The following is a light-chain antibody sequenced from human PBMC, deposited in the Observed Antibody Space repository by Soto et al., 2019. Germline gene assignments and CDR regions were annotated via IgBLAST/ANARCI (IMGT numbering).Light chain of an antibody. J-gene: IGLJ3*02. CDR2: EVS. CDR3: SAYAGNNALGV. Sequence: QSVLTQPPSASGSPGQSVTISCTGTSSDIGIYDFVSWYQQHPGKAPKLLIYEVSKRPSGVPDRFSGSKSGNTASLTVSDLQTEDAADYYCSAYAGNNALGVFGGGTKLTVL. CDR1: SSDIGIYDF. V-gene: IGLV2-8*01.